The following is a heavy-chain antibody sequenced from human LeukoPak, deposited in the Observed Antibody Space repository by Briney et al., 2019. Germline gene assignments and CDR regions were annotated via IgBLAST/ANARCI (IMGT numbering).Heavy chain of an antibody. Sequence: SETLSLTCTVSGGSMSSSSYYGGWIRQPPGKGLEWIGSIYYSGSTYYNPSLKSRVTISVDTSKNQFSLKLSSVTAADTAVYYCARHRPYDILTGYYYYYYYMDVWGKGTTVTVSS. V-gene: IGHV4-39*01. CDR1: GGSMSSSSYY. D-gene: IGHD3-9*01. J-gene: IGHJ6*03. CDR3: ARHRPYDILTGYYYYYYYMDV. CDR2: IYYSGST.